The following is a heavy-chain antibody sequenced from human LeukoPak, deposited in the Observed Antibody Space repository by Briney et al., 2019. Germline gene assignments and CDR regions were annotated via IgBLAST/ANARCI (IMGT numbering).Heavy chain of an antibody. CDR1: GFTFSSYW. Sequence: GGSLRLSCAASGFTFSSYWMHWVRQAPGKGLVWVSRIDSDGSSTRYADSVKGRFTISRDNAQNTLYLQMNSLRAEDTAVYYFVRPPINYYHFDYWGQGALVSVSS. CDR3: VRPPINYYHFDY. V-gene: IGHV3-74*01. D-gene: IGHD1-26*01. CDR2: IDSDGSST. J-gene: IGHJ4*02.